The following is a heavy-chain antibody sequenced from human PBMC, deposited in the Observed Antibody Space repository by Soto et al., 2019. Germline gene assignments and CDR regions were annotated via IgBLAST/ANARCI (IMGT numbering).Heavy chain of an antibody. V-gene: IGHV4-61*01. CDR2: IDYSGTT. D-gene: IGHD3-10*01. Sequence: TSETLSLTCNVSGGSVSSGSYYWSWIRQPPGKGLEWIGFIDYSGTTNYNPSLKSRVTISVDTSKNQFSLKLTSVTAADTAVYYCARDRSFGSGSYSDYWGQGTLVTVSS. CDR1: GGSVSSGSYY. J-gene: IGHJ4*02. CDR3: ARDRSFGSGSYSDY.